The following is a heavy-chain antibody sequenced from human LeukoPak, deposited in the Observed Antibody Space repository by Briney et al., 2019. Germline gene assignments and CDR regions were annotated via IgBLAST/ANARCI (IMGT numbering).Heavy chain of an antibody. CDR2: MSPNSGNT. CDR3: ARGRWGSDGSGSPRGYYYGMDV. V-gene: IGHV1-8*01. CDR1: GYTFTSYD. D-gene: IGHD3-10*01. Sequence: ASVKVSCKASGYTFTSYDINWVRQATGQGLEWMGWMSPNSGNTGYAQKFQGRVTMTRNTSISTAYMELSSLRSEDTAVYYCARGRWGSDGSGSPRGYYYGMDVWGQGTTVTVSS. J-gene: IGHJ6*02.